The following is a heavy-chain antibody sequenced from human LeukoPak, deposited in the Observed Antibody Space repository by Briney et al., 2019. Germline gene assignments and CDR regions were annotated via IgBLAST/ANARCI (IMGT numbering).Heavy chain of an antibody. CDR2: VTAGGATT. J-gene: IGHJ4*02. Sequence: GGSLRLSCAASGFTFSTYAMAWVRQAPGKGLEWVSGVTAGGATTFYADSVKGRFTISRDNSKNTLYLQMNSLRAEDTAVYHCARDLYGGYLGLDYWGQGTLVTVSS. V-gene: IGHV3-23*01. D-gene: IGHD5-12*01. CDR3: ARDLYGGYLGLDY. CDR1: GFTFSTYA.